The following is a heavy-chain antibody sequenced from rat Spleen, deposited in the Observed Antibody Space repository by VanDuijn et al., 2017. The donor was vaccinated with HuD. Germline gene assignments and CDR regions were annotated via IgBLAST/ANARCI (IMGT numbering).Heavy chain of an antibody. V-gene: IGHV2-4*01. CDR1: GFSLTRYG. Sequence: QVQLKESGPGLVQPSQTLSLTCTVSGFSLTRYGVSWVCQPPGKGLEWIGGIWGDGSTDYNLGLKSRLSINRDTSKNQVFLKMNRLQTDDTGTYYGTRHLREASGVMDVWGQGASVTVSS. CDR2: IWGDGST. CDR3: TRHLREASGVMDV. J-gene: IGHJ4*01. D-gene: IGHD4-3*01.